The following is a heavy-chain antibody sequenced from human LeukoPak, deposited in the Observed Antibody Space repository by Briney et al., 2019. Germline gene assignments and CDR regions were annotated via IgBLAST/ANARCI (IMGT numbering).Heavy chain of an antibody. CDR3: ARGITYYYDSSGYPWFDP. CDR1: GFTFSSYA. V-gene: IGHV3-23*01. Sequence: QTGGSLRLSCAASGFTFSSYAMTWVRQAPGKGLEWVSGVSGSGGSTYYADSVKGRFTISRDNSKNSLYLQMNSLRAEDTAVYYCARGITYYYDSSGYPWFDPWGQGTLVTVSS. J-gene: IGHJ5*02. CDR2: VSGSGGST. D-gene: IGHD3-22*01.